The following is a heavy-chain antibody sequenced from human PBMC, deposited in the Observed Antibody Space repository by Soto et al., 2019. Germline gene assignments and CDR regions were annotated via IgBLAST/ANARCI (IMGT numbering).Heavy chain of an antibody. J-gene: IGHJ4*02. Sequence: SETLSLTCTVSGDSVGSASYYWTWIRQPPGEGLEWIGYISATGSTNYDPSLKSRLTISVDTSKNHFSLRLSSVTAADTAVYYCARDIRGYSRAFDYWGQGTLVTVSS. CDR3: ARDIRGYSRAFDY. CDR1: GDSVGSASYY. V-gene: IGHV4-61*03. D-gene: IGHD5-18*01. CDR2: ISATGST.